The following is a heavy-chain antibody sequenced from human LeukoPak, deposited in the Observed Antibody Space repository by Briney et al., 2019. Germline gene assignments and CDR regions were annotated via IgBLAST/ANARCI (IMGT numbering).Heavy chain of an antibody. CDR1: GFTSSSYW. Sequence: PGGSLRLSCAASGFTSSSYWMHWVRQAPGKGLLWVSRINSDGSSTSYADSVKGRFTISRDNAKNTLYLQMNSLRAEDTAVYYCARSLRLGELSYHDYWGQGTLVTVSS. J-gene: IGHJ4*02. CDR3: ARSLRLGELSYHDY. CDR2: INSDGSST. V-gene: IGHV3-74*01. D-gene: IGHD3-16*02.